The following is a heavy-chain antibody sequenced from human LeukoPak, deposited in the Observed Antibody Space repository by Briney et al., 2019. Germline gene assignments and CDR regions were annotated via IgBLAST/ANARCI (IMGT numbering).Heavy chain of an antibody. CDR1: GFTFDDYA. D-gene: IGHD3-9*01. V-gene: IGHV3-9*01. CDR2: ISWIGGSI. Sequence: GRSLRLSCAASGFTFDDYAMHWVRQAPGKGLEWVSGISWIGGSIGYADSVKGQFTISRDNAKNSLYLQMNSLRAEDTALYYCAKEIDILTGEYYFDYWGQGTLVTVSS. J-gene: IGHJ4*02. CDR3: AKEIDILTGEYYFDY.